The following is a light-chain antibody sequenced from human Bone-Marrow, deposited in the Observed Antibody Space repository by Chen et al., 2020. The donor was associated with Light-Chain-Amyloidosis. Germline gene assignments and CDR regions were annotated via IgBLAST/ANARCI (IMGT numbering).Light chain of an antibody. CDR1: QSLLYSDGNTY. Sequence: DVVMTQSPLSLPVTLGQPASISCRSSQSLLYSDGNTYLNWFQQRPGQSPRRLIYKVSNRDSGVPDRFSGSGSGTDFTLKISRVEAEDVGVCYCMQGTHWPLTFGQGTRLEI. V-gene: IGKV2-30*01. CDR2: KVS. J-gene: IGKJ5*01. CDR3: MQGTHWPLT.